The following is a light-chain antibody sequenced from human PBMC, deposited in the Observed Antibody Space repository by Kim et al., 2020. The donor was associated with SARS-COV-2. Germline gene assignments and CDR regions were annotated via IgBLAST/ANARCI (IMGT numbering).Light chain of an antibody. CDR2: GKN. CDR1: ILRSYY. CDR3: NSRDSSGNHWV. V-gene: IGLV3-19*01. Sequence: ALGQKGRITCQGDILRSYYASWYQQKPGQAPVLVIYGKNNRPSGIPDRFSGSSSGNTASLTITGAQAEDEADYYCNSRDSSGNHWVFGGGTKLTVL. J-gene: IGLJ3*02.